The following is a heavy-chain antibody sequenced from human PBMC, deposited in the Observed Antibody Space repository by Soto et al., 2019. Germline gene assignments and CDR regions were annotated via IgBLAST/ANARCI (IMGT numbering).Heavy chain of an antibody. D-gene: IGHD4-17*01. CDR1: GFSFRDYG. CDR2: IIGIGDKA. Sequence: EVQLLEAGGGLVQPGGSLRLSCAASGFSFRDYGMSWVRQAPGKGLEWLSAIIGIGDKAYYADSVRGRFTISRDNSKNTLYLQLNNLGAEDTALYYCANDYDYGDSLPFDYWGQGTLVTVSS. V-gene: IGHV3-23*01. CDR3: ANDYDYGDSLPFDY. J-gene: IGHJ4*02.